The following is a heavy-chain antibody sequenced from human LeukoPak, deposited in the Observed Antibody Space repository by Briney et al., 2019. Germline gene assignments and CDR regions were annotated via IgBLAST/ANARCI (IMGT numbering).Heavy chain of an antibody. V-gene: IGHV5-51*01. CDR1: GYSFTSYW. D-gene: IGHD5-24*01. Sequence: HGESLKISCKGSGYSFTSYWIGWVRQLPGKGLEWMGIIYPGDSDTRYSTSFQGQVTISADKSISTAYLQWSSLKASDTAMYYCTRSPRDGYHDAFDIWGQGTMVTVSS. CDR2: IYPGDSDT. J-gene: IGHJ3*02. CDR3: TRSPRDGYHDAFDI.